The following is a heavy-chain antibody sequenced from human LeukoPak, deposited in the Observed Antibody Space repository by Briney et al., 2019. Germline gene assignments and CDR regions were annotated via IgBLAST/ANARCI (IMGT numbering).Heavy chain of an antibody. CDR2: IRGSGGST. D-gene: IGHD4-4*01. CDR3: AKVPYSNTPYYFDY. V-gene: IGHV3-23*01. J-gene: IGHJ4*02. Sequence: GGSLRLSCAASGFTFSSYAMTWVRQAPGKGLEWVSAIRGSGGSTYYADSVKGRFTISRDNSKNTLYLQMNSLGAEDTAVYYCAKVPYSNTPYYFDYWGQGTLVTVSS. CDR1: GFTFSSYA.